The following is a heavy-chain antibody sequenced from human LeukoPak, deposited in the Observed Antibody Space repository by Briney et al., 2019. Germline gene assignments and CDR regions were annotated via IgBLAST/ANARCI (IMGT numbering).Heavy chain of an antibody. Sequence: GGSLRLSCAASGFTFSSYGMHWVRQAPGKGLEWVAFIRYDGSNKYYADSVKGRFTISRDNAKNSLYLQMNSLRAEDTAVYYCAKGKGAAGTSFDYWGQGTLVTVSS. D-gene: IGHD6-13*01. CDR1: GFTFSSYG. V-gene: IGHV3-30*02. CDR2: IRYDGSNK. J-gene: IGHJ4*02. CDR3: AKGKGAAGTSFDY.